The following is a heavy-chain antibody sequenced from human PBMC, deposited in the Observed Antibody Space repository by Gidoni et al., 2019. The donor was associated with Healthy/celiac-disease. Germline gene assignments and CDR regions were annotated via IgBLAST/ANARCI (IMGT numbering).Heavy chain of an antibody. D-gene: IGHD2-15*01. J-gene: IGHJ5*02. CDR3: ARDLGYCGGRTCYFRGFDP. CDR2: IWYDGTNK. Sequence: CQDWVAIIWYDGTNKYYADSVKGRFTISRDNSKNTLYLQMNSLRADDTAVYYCARDLGYCGGRTCYFRGFDPWGQGTLVTVSS. V-gene: IGHV3-33*01.